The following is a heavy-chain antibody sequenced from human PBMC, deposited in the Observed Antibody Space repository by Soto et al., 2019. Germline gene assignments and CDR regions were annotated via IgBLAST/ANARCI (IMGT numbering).Heavy chain of an antibody. CDR2: TYFKSRWYN. Sequence: SQTLSLTCAISGDSVSSKTAAWNWIRQSPSRGLEWLGRTYFKSRWYNDYAISVKSRITINPDTSKNQFSLLLNSVTPEDTAVYYCARVSFDHFVHWFDPWGQGTLVTVSS. J-gene: IGHJ5*02. D-gene: IGHD3-9*01. V-gene: IGHV6-1*01. CDR3: ARVSFDHFVHWFDP. CDR1: GDSVSSKTAA.